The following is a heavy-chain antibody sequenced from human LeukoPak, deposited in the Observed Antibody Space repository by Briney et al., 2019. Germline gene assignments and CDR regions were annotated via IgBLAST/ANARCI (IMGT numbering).Heavy chain of an antibody. J-gene: IGHJ4*02. CDR2: ISGSGGST. Sequence: GGSRRLSCAASGFTFSSYAMSWVRQAPGKGLEWVSAISGSGGSTYYADSVKGRFTISRDNSKNTLYLQMNSLRAEDTAVYYCARLIAAAQALDYWGQGTLVTVSS. CDR3: ARLIAAAQALDY. D-gene: IGHD6-13*01. CDR1: GFTFSSYA. V-gene: IGHV3-23*01.